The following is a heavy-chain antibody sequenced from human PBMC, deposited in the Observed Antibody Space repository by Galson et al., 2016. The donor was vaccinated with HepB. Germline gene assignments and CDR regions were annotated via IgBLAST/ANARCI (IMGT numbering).Heavy chain of an antibody. CDR2: THTNVGTT. CDR1: GYHFIPYN. V-gene: IGHV1-46*01. J-gene: IGHJ4*02. Sequence: SVKVSCKASGYHFIPYNMHWVRQAPGQGLEWMGMTHTNVGTTTYAQKFQGRVTMTWDTSRNTVYMELSSLRSEDSAVYFCGRDSWGADYWGQGTLVTVSS. CDR3: GRDSWGADY. D-gene: IGHD1-26*01.